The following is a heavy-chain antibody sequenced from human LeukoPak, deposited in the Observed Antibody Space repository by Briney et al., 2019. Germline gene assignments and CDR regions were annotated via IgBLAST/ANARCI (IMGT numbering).Heavy chain of an antibody. CDR3: GRVYVLLWFGEYNGMDV. CDR1: GFTFSSYE. D-gene: IGHD3-10*01. J-gene: IGHJ6*02. CDR2: ISSSGSTI. V-gene: IGHV3-48*03. Sequence: GGSLRLSCAASGFTFSSYEMNWVRQAPGKGLEWVSYISSSGSTIYYADSVKGRFTISRDNAKNPLYLQMNSLRAEDKAVYFCGRVYVLLWFGEYNGMDVWGQGTTVTVSS.